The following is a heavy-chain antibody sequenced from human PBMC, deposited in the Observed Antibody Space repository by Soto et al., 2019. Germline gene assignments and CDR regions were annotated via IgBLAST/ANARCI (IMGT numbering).Heavy chain of an antibody. D-gene: IGHD4-17*01. CDR2: INHSGST. CDR3: ARGYDYGDYYYYGMDV. CDR1: GYSISSGYY. J-gene: IGHJ6*02. Sequence: SETLSLTCAVSGYSISSGYYWGWIRQPPGKGLEWIGSINHSGSTNYNPSLKSRVTISVDTSKNQFSLKLSSVTAADTAVYYCARGYDYGDYYYYGMDVWGQGTTVTVSS. V-gene: IGHV4-38-2*01.